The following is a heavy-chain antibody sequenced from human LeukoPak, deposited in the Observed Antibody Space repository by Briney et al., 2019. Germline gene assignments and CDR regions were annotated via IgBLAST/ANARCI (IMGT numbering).Heavy chain of an antibody. Sequence: GGSLRLSCAASGFTFGSYAMSWVRQAPGKGLEWVSTITDSGATTFYADSVKGRFTISRDNSKNTLYLQINSLRAEDTAVYYCAKGLDTLLPWLIPPSRDYWGQGTLVTVSS. CDR3: AKGLDTLLPWLIPPSRDY. J-gene: IGHJ4*02. CDR2: ITDSGATT. V-gene: IGHV3-23*01. D-gene: IGHD5-18*01. CDR1: GFTFGSYA.